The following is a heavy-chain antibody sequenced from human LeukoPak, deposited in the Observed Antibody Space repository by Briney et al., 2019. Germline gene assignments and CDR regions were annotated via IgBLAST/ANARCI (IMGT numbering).Heavy chain of an antibody. CDR3: VRDRSTGRYYGSGSYDY. CDR2: INAGNGDT. D-gene: IGHD3-10*01. Sequence: PEASVKVSCKASGYTLTSYAMHWVRQAPGQRLEWMGWINAGNGDTKYSQNFQGRVTITRDTSANTAYMELSSLRSEDTAVYYCVRDRSTGRYYGSGSYDYWGQGTLVTVSS. CDR1: GYTLTSYA. J-gene: IGHJ4*02. V-gene: IGHV1-3*01.